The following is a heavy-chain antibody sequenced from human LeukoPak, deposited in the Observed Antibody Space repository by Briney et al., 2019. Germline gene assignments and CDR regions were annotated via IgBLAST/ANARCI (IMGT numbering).Heavy chain of an antibody. D-gene: IGHD3-3*01. CDR1: GSAFTYW. CDR2: IKQDGGEK. V-gene: IGHV3-7*01. J-gene: IGHJ4*02. Sequence: GGSLRLSCAASGSAFTYWMSWVRQAPGKGLEWVADIKQDGGEKYYVGSVKGRFTVSRDNARKSLYLQMNSLRAEDTAVYYCASGFLDDFWSGHFWGQGTPVTVSS. CDR3: ASGFLDDFWSGHF.